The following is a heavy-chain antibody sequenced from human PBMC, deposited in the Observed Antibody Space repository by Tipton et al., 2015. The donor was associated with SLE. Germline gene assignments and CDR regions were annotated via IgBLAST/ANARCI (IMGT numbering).Heavy chain of an antibody. V-gene: IGHV4-61*01. J-gene: IGHJ6*03. Sequence: TLSLTCTVSGGSVSSGSYYWSWIRQPPGKGLEWIWYIYYSGSTNYNPSLKSRVTISVDTSKNQFSLKLSSVTAADTAVYYCARGRKTYYGSGSLGVYYYYMDVWGKGTTVTVSS. CDR2: IYYSGST. CDR3: ARGRKTYYGSGSLGVYYYYMDV. CDR1: GGSVSSGSYY. D-gene: IGHD3-10*01.